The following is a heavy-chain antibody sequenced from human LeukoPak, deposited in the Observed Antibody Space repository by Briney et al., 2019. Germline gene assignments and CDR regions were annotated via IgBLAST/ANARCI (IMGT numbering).Heavy chain of an antibody. CDR2: ITGSSTWT. J-gene: IGHJ2*01. V-gene: IGHV3-23*01. CDR3: ARELVSLGTGYFDL. D-gene: IGHD7-27*01. Sequence: GGSLRLSCEASGFTFGTYGMTWVRQAPGKGLEWVSGITGSSTWTYYADSVRGRFTISRDNSKNTLHLQMNTLTADDTAIYYCARELVSLGTGYFDLWGRGTLVTVSS. CDR1: GFTFGTYG.